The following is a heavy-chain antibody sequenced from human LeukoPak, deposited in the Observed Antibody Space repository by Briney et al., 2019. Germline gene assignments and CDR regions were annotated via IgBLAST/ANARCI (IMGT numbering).Heavy chain of an antibody. CDR2: IYCSGST. CDR3: ARDHPPVGYYDSSGHSYYYYYYGMDV. CDR1: GGSISSYY. Sequence: SETLSLTCSVSGGSISSYYWSWIRQPPGKGLEWIGYIYCSGSTNYNPSLKSRVTISVDTSKNQFSLKLSSVTAADTAVYYCARDHPPVGYYDSSGHSYYYYYYGMDVWGQGTTVTVSS. D-gene: IGHD3-22*01. J-gene: IGHJ6*02. V-gene: IGHV4-59*01.